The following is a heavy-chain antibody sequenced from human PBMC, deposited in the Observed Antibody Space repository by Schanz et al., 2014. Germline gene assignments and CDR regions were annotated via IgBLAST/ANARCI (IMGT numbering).Heavy chain of an antibody. J-gene: IGHJ6*02. V-gene: IGHV3-11*01. CDR2: INGGGETT. Sequence: QVHLVESGGGLVKPGGFLRLSCAASGFTFSDYYMTWIRQAPGKGLEWVSYINGGGETTYYADSVRGRFTISRDNAKNSLFLQMNSLRAEDTAKYYCARGNYGMDVWGQGTTVTVSS. CDR3: ARGNYGMDV. CDR1: GFTFSDYY.